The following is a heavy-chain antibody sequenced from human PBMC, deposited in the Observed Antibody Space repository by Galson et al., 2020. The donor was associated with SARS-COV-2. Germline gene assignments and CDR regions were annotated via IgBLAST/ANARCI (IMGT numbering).Heavy chain of an antibody. CDR1: GGSISSGGYY. J-gene: IGHJ6*02. V-gene: IGHV4-31*03. CDR2: IYYSGST. D-gene: IGHD3-22*01. Sequence: ASETLSLTCTVSGGSISSGGYYWSWIRQHPGKGLEWIGYIYYSGSTYYNPSLKSRVTISVDTSKNQFSLKLSSVTAADTAVYYCARVASVIYDSSGYALSYYYYGMDVWGQGTTVTVSS. CDR3: ARVASVIYDSSGYALSYYYYGMDV.